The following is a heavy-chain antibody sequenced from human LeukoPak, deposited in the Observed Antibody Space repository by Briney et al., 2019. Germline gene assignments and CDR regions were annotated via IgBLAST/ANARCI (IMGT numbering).Heavy chain of an antibody. V-gene: IGHV3-23*01. J-gene: IGHJ4*02. CDR3: AKDRTTYYDFWSGYYSGGFDY. Sequence: GGSLRLSCAASGFTFSSYAMSWVRQAPGKGLEWVSAISGSGGSTYYADSVKGRFTISRDNSKNTLYLQVNSLRAEDTAVYYCAKDRTTYYDFWSGYYSGGFDYWGQGTLVTVSS. CDR1: GFTFSSYA. D-gene: IGHD3-3*01. CDR2: ISGSGGST.